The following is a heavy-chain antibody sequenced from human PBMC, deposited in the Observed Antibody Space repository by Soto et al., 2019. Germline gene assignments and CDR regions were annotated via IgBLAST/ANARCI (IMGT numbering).Heavy chain of an antibody. CDR1: GFTFSSYG. V-gene: IGHV3-33*01. CDR2: IWYDGSNK. CDR3: ARDPYSKYLDD. J-gene: IGHJ4*02. D-gene: IGHD6-13*01. Sequence: PGGSLRLSCAASGFTFSSYGMHWVRQAPGKGLEWVAVIWYDGSNKYYADSVKGRFTISRDNSKNTLYLQMNSLRAEDTAVYYCARDPYSKYLDDWGQGTLVTVSS.